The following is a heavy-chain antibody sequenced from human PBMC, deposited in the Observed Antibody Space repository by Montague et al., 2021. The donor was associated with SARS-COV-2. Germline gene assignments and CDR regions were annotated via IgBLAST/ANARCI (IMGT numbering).Heavy chain of an antibody. CDR1: GGSFGDDH. Sequence: SETRSLTCGVYGGSFGDDHWSWICQPPGKGLEWIGVIKQSGSTNYNQSLKRRVTLSVDTSKNQFSLKLTSVTAADTAVYFCARGHLSVSMIVVVFTSATYYFDYWGQGALVTVSS. D-gene: IGHD3-22*01. CDR3: ARGHLSVSMIVVVFTSATYYFDY. CDR2: IKQSGST. V-gene: IGHV4-34*01. J-gene: IGHJ4*02.